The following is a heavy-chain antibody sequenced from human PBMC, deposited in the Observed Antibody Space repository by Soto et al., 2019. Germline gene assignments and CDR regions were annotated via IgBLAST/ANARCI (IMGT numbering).Heavy chain of an antibody. CDR1: GGSISSYY. CDR2: IYYSGST. D-gene: IGHD2-15*01. V-gene: IGHV4-59*01. CDR3: AGIHPGRAAVDACNT. J-gene: IGHJ3*02. Sequence: VQLPESGPGLVKPSETLSLTCTVSGGSISSYYWIWIRQTPGKGLEWIGYIYYSGSTNYNPSLNSLITKSVDTPTDQFSRKLSSLTAADTAVYYFAGIHPGRAAVDACNTWAQGTTVTVSS.